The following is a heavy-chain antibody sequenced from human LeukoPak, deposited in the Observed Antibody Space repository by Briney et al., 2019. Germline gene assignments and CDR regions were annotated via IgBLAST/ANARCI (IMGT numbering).Heavy chain of an antibody. V-gene: IGHV3-74*01. J-gene: IGHJ4*02. D-gene: IGHD6-6*01. Sequence: PGGSLRLSCAASGFTFSSYWMHWVRQAPGKGLVWVSRINSDGSSTSYADSVKGRSTISRDNAKNTLYLQMNSLRAEDTAVYYCASRSSSSSVDYWGQGTLVTVSS. CDR2: INSDGSST. CDR3: ASRSSSSSVDY. CDR1: GFTFSSYW.